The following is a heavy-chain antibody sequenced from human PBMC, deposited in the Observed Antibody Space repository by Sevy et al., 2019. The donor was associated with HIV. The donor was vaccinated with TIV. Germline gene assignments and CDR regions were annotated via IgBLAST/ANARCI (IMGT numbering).Heavy chain of an antibody. Sequence: GGSLRLSCAASGLTFSDYYMSWVRQAPGKGLEWVSYISNSGTTRSYSDSVRGRFTISRDNAGNSLYLQMKSLRAEDTAVYYCARDLPPSATTVAHFDYWGQGTLVTVSS. CDR3: ARDLPPSATTVAHFDY. D-gene: IGHD4-17*01. J-gene: IGHJ4*02. V-gene: IGHV3-11*04. CDR2: ISNSGTTR. CDR1: GLTFSDYY.